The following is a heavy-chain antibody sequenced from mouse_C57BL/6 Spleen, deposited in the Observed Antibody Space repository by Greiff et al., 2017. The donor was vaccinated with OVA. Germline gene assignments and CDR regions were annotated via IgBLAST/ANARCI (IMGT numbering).Heavy chain of an antibody. J-gene: IGHJ3*01. Sequence: VQLVESGAELVRPGASVTLSCKASGYTFTDYEMHWVKQTPVHGLEWIGAIDPETGGTAYNQKFKGKAILTADKSSSTAYMELRSLTSEDSAVYYCTRSGSSPLFAYWGQGTLVTVSA. V-gene: IGHV1-15*01. CDR1: GYTFTDYE. D-gene: IGHD1-1*01. CDR2: IDPETGGT. CDR3: TRSGSSPLFAY.